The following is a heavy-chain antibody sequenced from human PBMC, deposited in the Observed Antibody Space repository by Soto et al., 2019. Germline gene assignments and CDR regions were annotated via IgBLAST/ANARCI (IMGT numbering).Heavy chain of an antibody. J-gene: IGHJ5*02. Sequence: SETLSLTCTVSGGSISSSSYYWGWIRQPPGKGLEWIGSIYYSGSTYYNPSLKSRVTISVDTSKNQFSLKLSSVTAADTAVYYCARRTYEGYCSGGSCQEYNWFEPWGQGTLVTV. CDR3: ARRTYEGYCSGGSCQEYNWFEP. D-gene: IGHD2-15*01. CDR1: GGSISSSSYY. V-gene: IGHV4-39*01. CDR2: IYYSGST.